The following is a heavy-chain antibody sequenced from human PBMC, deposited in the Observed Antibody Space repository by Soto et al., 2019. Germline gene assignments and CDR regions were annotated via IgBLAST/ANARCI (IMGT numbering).Heavy chain of an antibody. CDR3: ARKRRGSSRMDV. CDR1: GGSISSSSYY. CDR2: IYYSGST. J-gene: IGHJ6*02. Sequence: QLQLQESGPGLVKPSETLSLTCTVSGGSISSSSYYWGWIRQPPGKGLEWIGSIYYSGSTYYNPSLKSRVTISVDTSKNQFSLKLSSVTAADTAVYYCARKRRGSSRMDVWGQGTTVTVSS. V-gene: IGHV4-39*01. D-gene: IGHD6-13*01.